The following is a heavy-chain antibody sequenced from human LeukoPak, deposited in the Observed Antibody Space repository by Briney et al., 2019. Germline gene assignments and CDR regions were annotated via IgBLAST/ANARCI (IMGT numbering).Heavy chain of an antibody. V-gene: IGHV3-33*01. J-gene: IGHJ6*02. CDR1: GFTFSSYG. Sequence: GSLRLSCAASGFTFSSYGMHWVRQAPGKGLEWVALIWYDGSNKYYADSVKGRFTISRDNSKNTLYLQMDSLRAEDTAVYYCARVWGSGSYSYYYYGMDVWGQGTTVTVSS. CDR3: ARVWGSGSYSYYYYGMDV. CDR2: IWYDGSNK. D-gene: IGHD3-10*01.